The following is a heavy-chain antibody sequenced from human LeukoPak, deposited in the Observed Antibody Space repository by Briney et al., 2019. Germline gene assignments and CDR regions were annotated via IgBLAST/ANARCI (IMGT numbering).Heavy chain of an antibody. CDR1: GFTFSSYW. D-gene: IGHD3-16*01. CDR2: IKQDGSEK. J-gene: IGHJ3*02. Sequence: GGSLRLSCAASGFTFSSYWMTWVRQAPGKGLEWVANIKQDGSEKYYVDSVKGRFTISRDNAKNSLYLQMNSLRAEDTAVYYCSRVNRDYVWGSYRRDDAFDIWGQGTMVTVSS. V-gene: IGHV3-7*01. CDR3: SRVNRDYVWGSYRRDDAFDI.